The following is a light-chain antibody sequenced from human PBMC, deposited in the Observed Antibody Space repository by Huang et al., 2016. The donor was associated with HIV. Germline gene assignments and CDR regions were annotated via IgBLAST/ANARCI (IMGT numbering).Light chain of an antibody. CDR3: QQFNNWPIT. CDR2: SAS. CDR1: QSISTY. V-gene: IGKV3-11*01. J-gene: IGKJ5*01. Sequence: EVVLTQSPATLSLSPGERATLSCRASQSISTYLAWYQQKPGQTPRLLIYSASNRATGIPARFSASGSGTDFTLTISSLEPEDFAVYYCQQFNNWPITFGQGTRLEIK.